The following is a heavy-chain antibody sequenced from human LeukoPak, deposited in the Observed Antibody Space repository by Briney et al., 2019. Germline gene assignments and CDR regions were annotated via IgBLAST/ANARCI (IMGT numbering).Heavy chain of an antibody. CDR2: IKNDGSST. Sequence: KPGGSLRLSCAASGFTFSTYWMSWVRQAPGKGLVWVSRIKNDGSSTTYADSVMGRFTISRDNAKNSLYLQMNSLRAEDTAVYYCARVLTMVRGAPYYYGMDVWGQGTTVTVSS. J-gene: IGHJ6*02. V-gene: IGHV3-74*01. D-gene: IGHD3-10*01. CDR1: GFTFSTYW. CDR3: ARVLTMVRGAPYYYGMDV.